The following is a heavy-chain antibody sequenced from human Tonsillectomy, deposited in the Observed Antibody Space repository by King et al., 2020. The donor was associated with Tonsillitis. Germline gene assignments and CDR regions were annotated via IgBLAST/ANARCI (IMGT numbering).Heavy chain of an antibody. CDR1: GGSITSYY. V-gene: IGHV4-4*07. J-gene: IGHJ4*02. CDR3: ARGDYFDTSGYYPPFDY. Sequence: QLQESGPGLVKPSETLSLTCTVSGGSITSYYWSWIRQPAGKGLEWIGRIYSSGSTNYNPSLKSRVTMSVDTSKNQFSLKLNSVTAADTAVYYCARGDYFDTSGYYPPFDYWGQGTLVTVSS. CDR2: IYSSGST. D-gene: IGHD3-22*01.